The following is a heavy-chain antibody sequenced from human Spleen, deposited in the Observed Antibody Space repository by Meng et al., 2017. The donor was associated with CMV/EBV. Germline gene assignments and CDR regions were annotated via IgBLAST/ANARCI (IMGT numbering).Heavy chain of an antibody. J-gene: IGHJ4*02. CDR1: GFTFGDYA. Sequence: GESLKISCTAPGFTFGDYAMSWVRQAPGKGLEWVGFIRSKAYGGTTEYAASVKGRFTISRDDSRSIAYLQMNSLKTEDTAVYYCSRAGNSRRAYYFDYWGQGTLVTVSS. CDR3: SRAGNSRRAYYFDY. V-gene: IGHV3-49*04. CDR2: IRSKAYGGTT.